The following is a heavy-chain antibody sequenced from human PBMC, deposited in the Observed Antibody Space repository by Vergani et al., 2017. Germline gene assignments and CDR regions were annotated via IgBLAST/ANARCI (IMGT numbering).Heavy chain of an antibody. V-gene: IGHV4-34*01. CDR1: GGSFSGYY. CDR3: ARDVPNYYGSGSYFMGWFDP. Sequence: QVQLQQWGAGQLKPSETLSLTCAVYGGSFSGYYWSWIRQPPGKGLEWIGEINHSGSTNYNPSLKSRVTISVDTSKNQFSLKLSSVTAADTAVYYCARDVPNYYGSGSYFMGWFDPWGQGTLVTVSS. CDR2: INHSGST. D-gene: IGHD3-10*01. J-gene: IGHJ5*02.